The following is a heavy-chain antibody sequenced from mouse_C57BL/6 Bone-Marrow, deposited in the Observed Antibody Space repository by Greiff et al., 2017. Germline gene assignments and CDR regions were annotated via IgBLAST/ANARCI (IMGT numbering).Heavy chain of an antibody. Sequence: VQLQQSGAELARPGASVKLSCKASGYTFTSYGISWVKQRTGQGLEWIGEIYPRSGNTYYNEKFKGKATLTADNSSSTAYMELRSLTSEDSAVYFCARGGVFDYWGQGTTLTVSS. CDR1: GYTFTSYG. J-gene: IGHJ2*01. CDR2: IYPRSGNT. V-gene: IGHV1-81*01. CDR3: ARGGVFDY.